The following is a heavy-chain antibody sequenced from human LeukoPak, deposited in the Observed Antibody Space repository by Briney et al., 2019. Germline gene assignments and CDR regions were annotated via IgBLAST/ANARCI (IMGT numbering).Heavy chain of an antibody. CDR2: ISAYNGNT. CDR3: ARADGSGSYSPYYFDY. Sequence: GASVKVSCKASGYTFTSYGISWVRQAPGQGLEWMGWISAYNGNTNYAQKLQDRVTMTTDTSTSTAYMELRSLRSDDTAVYYCARADGSGSYSPYYFDYWGQGTLVTVSS. V-gene: IGHV1-18*01. CDR1: GYTFTSYG. J-gene: IGHJ4*02. D-gene: IGHD3-10*01.